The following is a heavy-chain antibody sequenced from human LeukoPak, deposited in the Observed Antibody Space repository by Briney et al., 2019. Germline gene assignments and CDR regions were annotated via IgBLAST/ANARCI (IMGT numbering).Heavy chain of an antibody. CDR3: ARRGYSYGSHYYYMDV. D-gene: IGHD5-18*01. CDR1: GGSISNYY. Sequence: PSETLSLTCTVSGGSISNYYWSWIRQPPGKGLEWIGYIYYSGSTNYNPSLKSRVTISVDTSKNQFSLKLSSVTAADTAVYYCARRGYSYGSHYYYMDVWGKGTTVTISS. V-gene: IGHV4-59*12. CDR2: IYYSGST. J-gene: IGHJ6*03.